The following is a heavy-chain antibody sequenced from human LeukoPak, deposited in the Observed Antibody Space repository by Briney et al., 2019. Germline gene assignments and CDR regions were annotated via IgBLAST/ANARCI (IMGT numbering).Heavy chain of an antibody. D-gene: IGHD3-22*01. CDR2: MNYRWRN. CDR1: GGSIFTYY. Sequence: PSETLSLTCTVSGGSIFTYYWTWIRQPPGKGLEWIGSMNYRWRNNFNPSLKSRVTLSIDASKNQFSLKLTAVTAADTAVYYCARPHYYDSSGYYYEGGAFDLWGQGTMVTVSS. V-gene: IGHV4-59*08. J-gene: IGHJ3*01. CDR3: ARPHYYDSSGYYYEGGAFDL.